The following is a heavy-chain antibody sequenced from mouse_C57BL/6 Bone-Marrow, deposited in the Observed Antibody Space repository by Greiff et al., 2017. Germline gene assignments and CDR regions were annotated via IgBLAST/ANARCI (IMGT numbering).Heavy chain of an antibody. D-gene: IGHD1-1*01. CDR1: GYAFSSSW. V-gene: IGHV1-82*01. CDR2: IYPGDGDT. CDR3: ARKRFITPFAY. Sequence: QVQLQQSGPELVKPGASVKISCKASGYAFSSSWMNWVKQRPGKGLEWIGRIYPGDGDTKYNGKFKGKATLTADKSSSTAYMQLSSLTSEDSAVYFCARKRFITPFAYWGQGTLFTVSA. J-gene: IGHJ3*01.